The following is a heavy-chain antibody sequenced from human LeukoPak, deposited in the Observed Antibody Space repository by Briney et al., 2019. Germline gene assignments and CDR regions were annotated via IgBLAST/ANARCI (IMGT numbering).Heavy chain of an antibody. D-gene: IGHD6-19*01. J-gene: IGHJ4*02. CDR2: ITSTSRST. V-gene: IGHV3-48*02. Sequence: SGGSLRLSCAASGFTFSSYAMNWVRQAPGKGLEWVSYITSTSRSTYYADSVKGRFTISRDNAKNSLYLQMNSLGDEDTAVYYCARDGPVAGTPFDFWGQGTLVTVSS. CDR1: GFTFSSYA. CDR3: ARDGPVAGTPFDF.